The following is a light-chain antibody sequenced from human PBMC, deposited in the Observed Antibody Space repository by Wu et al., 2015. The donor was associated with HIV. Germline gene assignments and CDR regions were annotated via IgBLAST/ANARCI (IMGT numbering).Light chain of an antibody. Sequence: EIVLTQSPGTLSLSPGERATLSCRASQTVNSRYLAWYQQKPGQAPRLLIYGASSRATGIPDRFSGRGSETEFTLTISRLVPEDSAVYYCQQYTYSPHAFGQGTKVEIK. CDR1: QTVNSRY. V-gene: IGKV3-20*01. J-gene: IGKJ1*01. CDR2: GAS. CDR3: QQYTYSPHA.